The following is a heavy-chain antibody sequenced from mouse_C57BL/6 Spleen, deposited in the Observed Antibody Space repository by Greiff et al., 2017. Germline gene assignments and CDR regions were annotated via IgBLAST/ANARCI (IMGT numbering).Heavy chain of an antibody. CDR2: INPNNGGT. V-gene: IGHV1-18*01. J-gene: IGHJ3*01. CDR3: ARAGDYDGFAY. CDR1: GYTFTDYN. Sequence: EVQLVESGPELVKPGASVKIPCKASGYTFTDYNMDWVKQSHGKSLEWIGDINPNNGGTIYNQKFKGKATLTVDKSSSTAYMELRSLTSEDTAVYYCARAGDYDGFAYWGQGTLVTVSA. D-gene: IGHD2-4*01.